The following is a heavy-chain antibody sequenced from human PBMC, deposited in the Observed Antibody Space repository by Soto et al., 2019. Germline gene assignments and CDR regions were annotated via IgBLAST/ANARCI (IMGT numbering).Heavy chain of an antibody. CDR3: ALGLAAAGPLDY. D-gene: IGHD6-13*01. J-gene: IGHJ4*02. CDR1: GFTFSNSA. Sequence: EVQLLGSGGGLVQPGGSLRLSCAASGFTFSNSAMSWVRQAPGKGLEWVSLISGSGGTPYNADSVKGRFTISRDNSKNTLYLVLNSLRAEDTAVYYCALGLAAAGPLDYWGQGTLVTVSS. CDR2: ISGSGGTP. V-gene: IGHV3-23*01.